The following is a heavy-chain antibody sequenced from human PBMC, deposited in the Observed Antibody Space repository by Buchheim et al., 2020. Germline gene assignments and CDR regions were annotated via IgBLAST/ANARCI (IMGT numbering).Heavy chain of an antibody. J-gene: IGHJ4*02. CDR3: ARDGPFPPTMVRGVTTRYFDY. CDR1: GFTFSDYY. Sequence: QVQLVESGGGLVKPGGSLRLSCAASGFTFSDYYMSWIRQAPGKGLEWVSYISSSGSTIYYADSVKGRFTISRDNAKNSLYLQMNSLGAEDTAVYYCARDGPFPPTMVRGVTTRYFDYWGQGTL. D-gene: IGHD3-10*01. CDR2: ISSSGSTI. V-gene: IGHV3-11*01.